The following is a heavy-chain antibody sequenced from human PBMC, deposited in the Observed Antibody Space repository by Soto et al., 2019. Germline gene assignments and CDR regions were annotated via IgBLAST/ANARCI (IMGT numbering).Heavy chain of an antibody. J-gene: IGHJ5*01. CDR3: VKRGREGTAPTWFDS. CDR1: GFTFSSYA. V-gene: IGHV3-64D*08. CDR2: MSSNGHIT. Sequence: PGGSLRLSCSASGFTFSSYAMYWIRQAPGKGLEYVSGMSSNGHITYVDSVKGRFTISRDNSMNTLYLQMSSLRAEDTALYYCVKRGREGTAPTWFDSWGQGTQVTVSS. D-gene: IGHD3-16*01.